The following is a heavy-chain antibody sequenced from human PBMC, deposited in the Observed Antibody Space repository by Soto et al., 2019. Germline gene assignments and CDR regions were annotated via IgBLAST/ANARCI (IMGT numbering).Heavy chain of an antibody. CDR3: ARGLATLPVFAFDI. V-gene: IGHV2-5*01. CDR1: GFALSTSGVG. J-gene: IGHJ3*02. CDR2: IYWSGDE. Sequence: SGPTLVNPTQTLTLTCSFSGFALSTSGVGVGWIRQSPGKALEWLALIYWSGDEHYRPSLKSRLSIIKDTSKNHVVLIMTDMDPVDTATYYCARGLATLPVFAFDIWGQGTMVTVSS. D-gene: IGHD6-6*01.